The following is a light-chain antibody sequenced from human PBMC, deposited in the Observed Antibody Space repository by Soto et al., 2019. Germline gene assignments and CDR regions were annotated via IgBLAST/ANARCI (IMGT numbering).Light chain of an antibody. V-gene: IGKV3-20*01. CDR1: QSVSSSY. Sequence: EIVLTQSPGTPSLSPGERATLSCRASQSVSSSYLAWYQQKPGQAPRLLIYGAFSRATGIPDRFSGSGSGTDFSLTISRLEHADFAVYYCQQYGSTPPITFGPGTKVDIK. CDR2: GAF. CDR3: QQYGSTPPIT. J-gene: IGKJ3*01.